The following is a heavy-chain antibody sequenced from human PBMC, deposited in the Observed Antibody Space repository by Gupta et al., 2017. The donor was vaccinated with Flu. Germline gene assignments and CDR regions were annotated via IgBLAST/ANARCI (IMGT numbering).Heavy chain of an antibody. V-gene: IGHV3-7*01. CDR3: ARDYDRTGDY. D-gene: IGHD5-12*01. CDR2: INQDGSKK. J-gene: IGHJ4*02. CDR1: GFTFSCYW. Sequence: EVQLVESGGGLVQPGGSLRLSCAASGFTFSCYWMSWVRQAPGKGLEWVAVINQDGSKKYFGDSVKGRFTISRDNAKNSLFLQMNSLRDEDTAVYYCARDYDRTGDYWGQGILVTVSS.